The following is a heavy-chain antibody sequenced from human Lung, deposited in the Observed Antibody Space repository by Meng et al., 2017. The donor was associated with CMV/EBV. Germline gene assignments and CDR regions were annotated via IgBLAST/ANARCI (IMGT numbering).Heavy chain of an antibody. CDR2: IYPGDPDI. V-gene: IGHV5-51*01. CDR3: ARRGEDSSLPDYYFYGMDV. CDR1: GYSFAKYW. Sequence: GSLRLXCKGSGYSFAKYWIGWVRQMPGKGLEWMGIIYPGDPDIRYSPSFQGQVTISVDKSISTAYLQWRRLKTSDTAIYYCARRGEDSSLPDYYFYGMDVWGQGTTVTVSS. D-gene: IGHD6-6*01. J-gene: IGHJ6*02.